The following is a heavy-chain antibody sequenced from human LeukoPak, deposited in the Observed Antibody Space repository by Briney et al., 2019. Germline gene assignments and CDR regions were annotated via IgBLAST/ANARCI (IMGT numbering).Heavy chain of an antibody. D-gene: IGHD3-10*01. Sequence: ASVKVSCKASGYIFTGYYMHWVRQAPGQGLEWMGWINPNSGGTNYAQKFQGRVTMTRDTSISTAYMELSRLRSDDTAVYYCARDFPQLLWFGELLFDPWGQGTLVTVSS. CDR3: ARDFPQLLWFGELLFDP. V-gene: IGHV1-2*02. J-gene: IGHJ5*02. CDR1: GYIFTGYY. CDR2: INPNSGGT.